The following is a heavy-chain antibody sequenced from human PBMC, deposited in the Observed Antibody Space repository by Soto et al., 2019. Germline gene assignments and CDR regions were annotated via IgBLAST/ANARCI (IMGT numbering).Heavy chain of an antibody. J-gene: IGHJ6*02. CDR3: ARDDRYCISTSCPYYYYYGMDG. D-gene: IGHD2-2*01. Sequence: SVKVSCKASGGTFSSYAISWVRQAPGQGLEWMGGIIPIFGTANYAQKFQGRVTITADESTSTAYMELSSLRSEDTAVYYCARDDRYCISTSCPYYYYYGMDGWGQGTTVTVSS. V-gene: IGHV1-69*13. CDR1: GGTFSSYA. CDR2: IIPIFGTA.